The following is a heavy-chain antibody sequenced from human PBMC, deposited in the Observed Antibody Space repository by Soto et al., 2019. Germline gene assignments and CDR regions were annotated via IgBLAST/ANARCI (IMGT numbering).Heavy chain of an antibody. CDR1: GFTFSSYG. CDR2: IWYDGSNK. V-gene: IGHV3-33*01. J-gene: IGHJ6*03. Sequence: PGGSLRLSCAASGFTFSSYGMHWVRQAPGKGLEWVAVIWYDGSNKYYADSVKGRFTISRDNSKNTLYLQMNSLRAEDTAVYYCARSAYYYGSGSYYKDYYYKDVWGKGTTVTVSS. CDR3: ARSAYYYGSGSYYKDYYYKDV. D-gene: IGHD3-10*01.